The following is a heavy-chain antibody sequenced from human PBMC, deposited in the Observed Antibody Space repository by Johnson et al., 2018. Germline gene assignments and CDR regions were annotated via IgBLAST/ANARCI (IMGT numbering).Heavy chain of an antibody. CDR1: GFTVSSNY. J-gene: IGHJ6*02. Sequence: VQLVESGGGLIQPGGSLRLSCAASGFTVSSNYMSWVRQAPGKGLAWVSVIYSGGSTYYADSVKGRFTISRDNSKNTLYLQMNSLRAEDTAVYYCARDIHYYDSRGQSGGAYYYYGMDVWGQWTTVTVSS. CDR3: ARDIHYYDSRGQSGGAYYYYGMDV. CDR2: IYSGGST. V-gene: IGHV3-53*01. D-gene: IGHD3-22*01.